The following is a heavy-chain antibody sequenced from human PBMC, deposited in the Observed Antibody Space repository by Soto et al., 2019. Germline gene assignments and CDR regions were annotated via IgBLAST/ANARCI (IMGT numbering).Heavy chain of an antibody. V-gene: IGHV4-30-4*01. CDR2: IYNGGST. J-gene: IGHJ4*02. Sequence: PSETLSLTCTVSGDSVSSVGFHWAWLRRPPGKGLEWIVYIYNGGSTYYTPSLESRMYMSLDATRNHYSLRLTSVTAADTAVYFCARAPVGLDTISYFDYWGQGKLVTVSS. CDR3: ARAPVGLDTISYFDY. CDR1: GDSVSSVGFH. D-gene: IGHD3-3*01.